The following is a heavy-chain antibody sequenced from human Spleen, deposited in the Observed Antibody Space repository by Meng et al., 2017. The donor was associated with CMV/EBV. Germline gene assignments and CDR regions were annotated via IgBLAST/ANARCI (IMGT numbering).Heavy chain of an antibody. Sequence: SETLSLTCAVYGGSFSGYYWSWIRQPPGKGLEWIGEINHSGSTNYNPSLKSRVTISVDTSKNQFSLKLSSVTAADTAVYYCARQLRVMVYANYYYYGMDVWGQGTTVTVS. D-gene: IGHD2-8*01. CDR1: GGSFSGYY. CDR2: INHSGST. J-gene: IGHJ6*02. V-gene: IGHV4-34*01. CDR3: ARQLRVMVYANYYYYGMDV.